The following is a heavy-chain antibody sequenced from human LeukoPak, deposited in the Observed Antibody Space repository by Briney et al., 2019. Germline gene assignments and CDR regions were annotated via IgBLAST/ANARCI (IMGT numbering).Heavy chain of an antibody. CDR2: LNPNSSGS. D-gene: IGHD3-10*01. V-gene: IGHV1-2*02. Sequence: ASVKVSCKASGHTFTGYYIHWLRQAPGQGLEWMGWLNPNSSGSLYAQKFQGRVTMTRDTSTTTAYMELSRLRSDDTAVYYCARVGVRACFDYWGQGTRVSVSS. CDR3: ARVGVRACFDY. CDR1: GHTFTGYY. J-gene: IGHJ4*02.